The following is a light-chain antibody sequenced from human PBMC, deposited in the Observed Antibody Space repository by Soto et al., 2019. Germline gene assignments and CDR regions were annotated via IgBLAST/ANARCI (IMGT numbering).Light chain of an antibody. Sequence: EILMTQSPATLSVSPGERATLSCRASQSITINLDWYQQRPGQAPRLLIYGASTRATGIPARFSGSGSGTEFTLTISSRQSEDFGIYYCQQYENWPPWTFGQGTKVEIK. CDR1: QSITIN. CDR2: GAS. J-gene: IGKJ1*01. CDR3: QQYENWPPWT. V-gene: IGKV3-15*01.